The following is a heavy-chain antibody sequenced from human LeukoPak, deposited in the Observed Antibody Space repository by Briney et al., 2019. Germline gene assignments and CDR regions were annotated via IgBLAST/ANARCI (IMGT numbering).Heavy chain of an antibody. V-gene: IGHV6-1*01. CDR3: AGGYSYHY. J-gene: IGHJ4*02. D-gene: IGHD5-18*01. CDR1: GDSVSSNSAA. Sequence: SQTLSLTCALSGDSVSSNSAAWNWVRQSPSRGLEWLGRTYFRSKWYNDYAESVKSRITINPDTSKNQFSLQLNSVTPEDTAVYYCAGGYSYHYWGQGTLVTVSS. CDR2: TYFRSKWYN.